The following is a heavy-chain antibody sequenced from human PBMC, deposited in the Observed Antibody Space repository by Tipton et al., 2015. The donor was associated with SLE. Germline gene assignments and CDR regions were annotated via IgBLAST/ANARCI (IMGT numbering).Heavy chain of an antibody. CDR3: ARGVSFDS. V-gene: IGHV4-61*03. J-gene: IGHJ4*02. CDR2: INYSGTT. CDR1: GGSITGTGYY. Sequence: TLSLTCTVSGGSITGTGYYWSWIRQPPGRGLVGIGYINYSGTTTYNPSLKSRVTISVDPSKNHFSLNLDSVTAADTAVYYCARGVSFDSWGQGTLVTVSS.